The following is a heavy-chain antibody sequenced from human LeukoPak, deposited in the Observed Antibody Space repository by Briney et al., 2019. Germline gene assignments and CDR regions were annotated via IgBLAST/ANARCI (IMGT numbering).Heavy chain of an antibody. J-gene: IGHJ3*02. CDR1: GGSFSGYY. V-gene: IGHV4-34*01. CDR3: ARARKYYDFWSGYPQAFDI. D-gene: IGHD3-3*01. CDR2: INHSGGT. Sequence: SETLSLTCAVYGGSFSGYYWSWLRQPPGKGLEWIGEINHSGGTNYNPSLKSRVTISVDTSKNQFSLKLSSVTAADTAVYYCARARKYYDFWSGYPQAFDIWGQGTMVTVSS.